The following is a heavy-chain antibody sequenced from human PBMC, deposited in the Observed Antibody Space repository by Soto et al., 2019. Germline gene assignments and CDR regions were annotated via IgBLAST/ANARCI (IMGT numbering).Heavy chain of an antibody. D-gene: IGHD2-2*01. CDR2: IYPGDSDT. CDR3: ARCSDCSSTSCYPGGWFDP. V-gene: IGHV5-51*01. J-gene: IGHJ5*02. Sequence: VESVKISCNGSGYSFTSYWTGWVRQMPWKGLEWMGIIYPGDSDTRYSPSFQGQVTISADKSISTAYLQWSSLKASDTAMYYCARCSDCSSTSCYPGGWFDPWGQGTLVTVSS. CDR1: GYSFTSYW.